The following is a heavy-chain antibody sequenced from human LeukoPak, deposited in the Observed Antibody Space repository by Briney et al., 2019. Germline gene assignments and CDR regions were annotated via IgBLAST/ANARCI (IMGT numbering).Heavy chain of an antibody. D-gene: IGHD6-13*01. J-gene: IGHJ4*02. CDR3: ARSGIAAAHFDY. V-gene: IGHV4-59*01. CDR1: GGSISSYY. CDR2: IYYSGST. Sequence: PSETLSLTCPVSGGSISSYYWSWIRQPPGKGLEWIGYIYYSGSTNYNPSLKSRVTISVDTSKNQFSLKLSSVTAADTAVYYCARSGIAAAHFDYWGQGTLVTVSS.